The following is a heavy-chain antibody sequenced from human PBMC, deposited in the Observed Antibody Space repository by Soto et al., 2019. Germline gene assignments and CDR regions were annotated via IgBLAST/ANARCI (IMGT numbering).Heavy chain of an antibody. D-gene: IGHD6-13*01. V-gene: IGHV1-3*05. CDR1: GYTFTTYA. CDR2: INAGNGNT. Sequence: QVQLVQSGAEEKKPGASVKVSCKASGYTFTTYAMHWVRQAPGQRLEWMGWINAGNGNTKYSQKFQGRVTLTRDTSASTAYMELRRLRSEDTAVYYCARGPISAADWFDPWGQGTLVTVSS. J-gene: IGHJ5*02. CDR3: ARGPISAADWFDP.